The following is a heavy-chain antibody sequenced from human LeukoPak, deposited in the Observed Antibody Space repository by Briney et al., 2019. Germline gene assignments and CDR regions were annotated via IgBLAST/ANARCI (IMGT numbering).Heavy chain of an antibody. CDR3: AKDLGIAVAGVFDY. Sequence: PGGSLRLSCAASGFTFSSYWMSWVRQAPGKGLEWVANIKQDGSEKYYVDSVKGRFTISRDNSKNTLYLQMNSLRAEDTAVYYCAKDLGIAVAGVFDYWGQGTLVTVSS. J-gene: IGHJ4*02. V-gene: IGHV3-7*03. CDR1: GFTFSSYW. CDR2: IKQDGSEK. D-gene: IGHD6-19*01.